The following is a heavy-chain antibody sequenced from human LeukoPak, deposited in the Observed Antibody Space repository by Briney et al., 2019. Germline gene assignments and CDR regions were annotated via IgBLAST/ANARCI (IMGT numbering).Heavy chain of an antibody. CDR1: GFAFSSYA. CDR2: LSGSCDRT. CDR3: AKFGSSSWYAMDY. J-gene: IGHJ4*02. V-gene: IGHV3-23*01. D-gene: IGHD6-13*01. Sequence: GGSLRLSCAASGFAFSSYAMTWVRQAPGKGLEWVSGLSGSCDRTYYADSVRCRSTISRDNPKNTLYLQMNSLRAEDTAVYYCAKFGSSSWYAMDYWGQGTLVTVSS.